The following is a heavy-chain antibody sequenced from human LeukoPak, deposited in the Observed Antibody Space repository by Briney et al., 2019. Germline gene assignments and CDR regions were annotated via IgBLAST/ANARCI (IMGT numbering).Heavy chain of an antibody. Sequence: GASVKVSCRASGYNFNRCAINWVRQAPGQGLEWMGWISANNGNTNYAQSLRGRVTMTTDTSTSTAYMELRSLTTDDTAVYYCARSNDFWSGHLKGYWFDPWGQGTLVTVSS. V-gene: IGHV1-18*01. CDR1: GYNFNRCA. J-gene: IGHJ5*02. D-gene: IGHD3-3*01. CDR3: ARSNDFWSGHLKGYWFDP. CDR2: ISANNGNT.